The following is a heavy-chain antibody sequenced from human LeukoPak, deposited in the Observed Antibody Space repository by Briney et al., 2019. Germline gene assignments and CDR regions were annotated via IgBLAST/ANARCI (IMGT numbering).Heavy chain of an antibody. D-gene: IGHD3-3*01. CDR2: IYYSGTT. V-gene: IGHV4-59*01. J-gene: IGHJ4*02. Sequence: SETLSLTCAVYGGSFSGYYWSWIRQPPGKGLEWIGYIYYSGTTNYNPSLKSRLTISVDTSKNQFSLKLTSVTAADTALYYCARYDFWSGSFDYWGQGTLVTVSS. CDR3: ARYDFWSGSFDY. CDR1: GGSFSGYY.